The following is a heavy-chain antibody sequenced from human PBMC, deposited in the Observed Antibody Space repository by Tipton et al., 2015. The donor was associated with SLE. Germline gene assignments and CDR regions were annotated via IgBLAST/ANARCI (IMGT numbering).Heavy chain of an antibody. Sequence: TLSLTCTVSGDSIRSGSYYWNWIHQPAGKGLEWIGRGYSSGTTKYNSSLTSRVTISVDTSKNQFSLKLSSVTAADTAVYYCARDGGSSWSLDAFDTWGQGTMVTVSS. CDR2: GYSSGTT. CDR3: ARDGGSSWSLDAFDT. J-gene: IGHJ3*02. CDR1: GDSIRSGSYY. V-gene: IGHV4-61*02. D-gene: IGHD6-13*01.